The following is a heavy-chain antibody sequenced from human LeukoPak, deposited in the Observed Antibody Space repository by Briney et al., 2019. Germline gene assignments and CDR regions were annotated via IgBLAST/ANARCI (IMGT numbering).Heavy chain of an antibody. CDR3: AKVLSSYYYDSSGYSYAFDI. D-gene: IGHD3-22*01. V-gene: IGHV3-23*01. J-gene: IGHJ3*02. Sequence: GGSLRLSCAASGFTFSSYAMSWVRQAPGKGLEWVSAVSGSGGTTYYADSVKGRFTISRDNSKNTMYLQMNWLRAEDTAVYYCAKVLSSYYYDSSGYSYAFDIWGQGTMVTVSS. CDR2: VSGSGGTT. CDR1: GFTFSSYA.